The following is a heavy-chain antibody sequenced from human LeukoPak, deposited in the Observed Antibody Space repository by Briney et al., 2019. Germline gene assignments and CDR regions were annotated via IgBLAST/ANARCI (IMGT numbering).Heavy chain of an antibody. D-gene: IGHD3-22*01. J-gene: IGHJ3*02. Sequence: KIGESLKISCKGSGYSFTSYWIGWVRQMPGKGLEWMGIIYPGDSDTRYSPSFQGQVTISADKSISTAYLQWSSLKASDTAMYYCARTKTTYDSSGYTQDAFDIWGQGIMVTVSS. CDR1: GYSFTSYW. CDR3: ARTKTTYDSSGYTQDAFDI. CDR2: IYPGDSDT. V-gene: IGHV5-51*01.